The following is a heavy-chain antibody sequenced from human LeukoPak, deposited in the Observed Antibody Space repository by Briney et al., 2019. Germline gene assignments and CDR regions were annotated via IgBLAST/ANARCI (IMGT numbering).Heavy chain of an antibody. CDR2: INSDGSRI. Sequence: PGGSLRLSCAASGFTFSTYWMHRVRQAPGKGLVWVSRINSDGSRISYADSVKGRFTISRDNAKNTLYLQMNSLRAEDTAVYYCARGHYYGLDVWGKGTTVTVSS. CDR3: ARGHYYGLDV. V-gene: IGHV3-74*01. CDR1: GFTFSTYW. J-gene: IGHJ6*04.